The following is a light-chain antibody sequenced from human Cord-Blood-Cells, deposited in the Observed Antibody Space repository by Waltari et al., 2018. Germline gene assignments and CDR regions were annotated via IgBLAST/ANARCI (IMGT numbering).Light chain of an antibody. CDR2: VNS. V-gene: IGLV1-40*01. J-gene: IGLJ3*02. CDR3: QSYDSSLSGSV. Sequence: QFVLPPPPSVSGAPGPRLTISCTVTSSNIGAGYVVHWYQQLPGTAPKLLIYVNSNRPSGVPDRFAGSKSGTSASLAITGLQAEDEADYYCQSYDSSLSGSVFGGGTKLTVL. CDR1: SSNIGAGYV.